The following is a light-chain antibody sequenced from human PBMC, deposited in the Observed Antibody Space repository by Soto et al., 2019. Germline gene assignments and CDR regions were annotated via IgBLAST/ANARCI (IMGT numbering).Light chain of an antibody. J-gene: IGKJ1*01. Sequence: DIQMTQSPSSVSASVGDTATITCRASQGISSWLAWYQQKPGKAPKXLISSASTLESGVPSRFSGSGSGTEYTLTISGLQSEDFATYFCQQANNFPWTFGQGTKVDI. CDR1: QGISSW. CDR3: QQANNFPWT. CDR2: SAS. V-gene: IGKV1-12*01.